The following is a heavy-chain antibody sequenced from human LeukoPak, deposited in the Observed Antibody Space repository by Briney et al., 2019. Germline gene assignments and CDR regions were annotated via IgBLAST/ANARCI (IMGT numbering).Heavy chain of an antibody. D-gene: IGHD1-26*01. J-gene: IGHJ3*02. CDR1: GFTFSRYS. Sequence: GGSLRLSCAASGFTFSRYSMNWVRQAPGKGLEWVSFISSSSSYMYYADAVKGRFTIARDNAKNSLYLQMNSLRAADTAVYYCARDDGSYFAFDIWGQGTMVTVSS. V-gene: IGHV3-21*01. CDR2: ISSSSSYM. CDR3: ARDDGSYFAFDI.